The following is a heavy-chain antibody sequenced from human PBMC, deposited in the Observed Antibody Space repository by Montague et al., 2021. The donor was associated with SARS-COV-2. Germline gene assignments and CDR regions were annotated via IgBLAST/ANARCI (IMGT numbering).Heavy chain of an antibody. CDR1: DDSINNKTYF. D-gene: IGHD4-23*01. CDR3: ARTTVVTPYYYYAMDV. Sequence: SETLSLTCTVSDDSINNKTYFWDWIRQPPGKGLEWIGSIHYRGSTHYNPSLKSRLTISVDTSRNQFSLKPSSVTAADTAVYFCARTTVVTPYYYYAMDVWGQGTTVTVSS. V-gene: IGHV4-39*01. CDR2: IHYRGST. J-gene: IGHJ6*02.